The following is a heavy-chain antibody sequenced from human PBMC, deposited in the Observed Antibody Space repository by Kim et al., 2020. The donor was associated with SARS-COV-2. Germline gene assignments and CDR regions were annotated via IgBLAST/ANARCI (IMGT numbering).Heavy chain of an antibody. CDR3: TRVPGTTFAFWDVFD. D-gene: IGHD1-1*01. J-gene: IGHJ3*02. V-gene: IGHV3-73*01. CDR2: IRSKPNSYAK. CDR1: GFTFSGSA. Sequence: GGSLRLSCAASGFTFSGSAMHWVRQASGKGLEWVARIRSKPNSYAKAYAAPGKVRFTSASDDSKNTPYLQMHNPKTEDADVYDCTRVPGTTFAFWDVFD.